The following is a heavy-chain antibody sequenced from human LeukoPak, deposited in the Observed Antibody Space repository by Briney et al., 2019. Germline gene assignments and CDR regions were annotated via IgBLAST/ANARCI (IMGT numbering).Heavy chain of an antibody. V-gene: IGHV1-2*02. D-gene: IGHD3-22*01. Sequence: ASVKVSCKASGYTVTYFYIHWMRQAPGQGLEWMGWINPNSGGTNFAQQFQGRVTMTRDTSISTAYMELSSLTSDDTAVYYCARDLKTRYYYDSSASYSVDAFDIWGQGTVVTVSS. CDR2: INPNSGGT. CDR3: ARDLKTRYYYDSSASYSVDAFDI. J-gene: IGHJ3*02. CDR1: GYTVTYFY.